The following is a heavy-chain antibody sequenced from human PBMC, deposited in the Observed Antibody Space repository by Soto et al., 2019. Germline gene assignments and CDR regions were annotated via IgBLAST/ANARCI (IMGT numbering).Heavy chain of an antibody. Sequence: SLRLSCAVSGFTFSSSWMHWVRQAPGEGLVWVSRINTDGSSTSYADSVKGRFTISRDNAKNTLYLQMNSLRVEDTAMYYCAKRGVDTFGLSYWGQGTLVTVSS. J-gene: IGHJ4*02. CDR3: AKRGVDTFGLSY. V-gene: IGHV3-74*01. CDR2: INTDGSST. D-gene: IGHD3-10*01. CDR1: GFTFSSSW.